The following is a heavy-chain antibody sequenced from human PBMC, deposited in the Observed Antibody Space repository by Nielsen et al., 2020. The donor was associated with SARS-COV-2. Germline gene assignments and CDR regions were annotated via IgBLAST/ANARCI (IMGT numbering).Heavy chain of an antibody. CDR3: ARDPTYYDFWSGYYPHRGAFDI. D-gene: IGHD3-3*01. Sequence: VRQAPGKGLEWVSSISSSSYIYYADSVKGRFTISRDNAKNSLYLQMNSLRAEDTAVYYCARDPTYYDFWSGYYPHRGAFDIWGQGTMVTVSS. V-gene: IGHV3-21*04. CDR2: ISSSSYI. J-gene: IGHJ3*02.